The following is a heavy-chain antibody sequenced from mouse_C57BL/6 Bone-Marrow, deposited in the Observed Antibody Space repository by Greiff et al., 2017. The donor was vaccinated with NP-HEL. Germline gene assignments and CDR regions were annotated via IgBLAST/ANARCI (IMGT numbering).Heavy chain of an antibody. D-gene: IGHD1-1*01. CDR2: INPNNGGT. J-gene: IGHJ3*01. CDR1: GYTFTDYY. CDR3: AINLLLRPFAY. Sequence: VQLQQSGPELVKPGASVKISCKASGYTFTDYYMNWVKQSHGKSLEWIGDINPNNGGTSYNQKFKGKATLTVDKSSSTAYMELRSLTSEDSAVYYCAINLLLRPFAYWGQGTLVTVSA. V-gene: IGHV1-26*01.